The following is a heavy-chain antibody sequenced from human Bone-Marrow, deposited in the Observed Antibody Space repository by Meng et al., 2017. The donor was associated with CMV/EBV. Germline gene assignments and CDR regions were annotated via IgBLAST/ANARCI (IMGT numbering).Heavy chain of an antibody. CDR2: ISSSSSYI. CDR3: ARDSVSPMTTVTSYYYYGMDV. V-gene: IGHV3-21*04. Sequence: SCKASGYTFTSYDINWVRQATGQGLEWVSSISSSSSYIYYADSVKGRFTISRDNAKNTLYLQMNSLRAEDTAVYYCARDSVSPMTTVTSYYYYGMDVWGQGPTVTVS. J-gene: IGHJ6*02. CDR1: GYTFTSYD. D-gene: IGHD4-17*01.